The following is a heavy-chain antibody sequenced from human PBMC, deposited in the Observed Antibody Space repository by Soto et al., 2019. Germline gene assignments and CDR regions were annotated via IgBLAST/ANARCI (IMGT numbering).Heavy chain of an antibody. Sequence: GGSLRLSCAASGFTFSSYWMHWVRQAPGKGLVWVSRINSDGSSTSYADSVKGRFTISRDNAKNTLYLQMNSLRAEDTAVYYCVRAGPDYGYYYGMDIWGQGTTVTVSS. D-gene: IGHD4-17*01. CDR3: VRAGPDYGYYYGMDI. V-gene: IGHV3-74*01. CDR1: GFTFSSYW. J-gene: IGHJ6*02. CDR2: INSDGSST.